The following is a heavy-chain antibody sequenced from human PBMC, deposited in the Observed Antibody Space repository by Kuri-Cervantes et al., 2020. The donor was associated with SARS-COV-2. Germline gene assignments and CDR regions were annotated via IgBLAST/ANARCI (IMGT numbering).Heavy chain of an antibody. CDR3: ARIACSSTSCYDAFDI. D-gene: IGHD2-2*01. J-gene: IGHJ3*02. CDR2: IYWDDDK. Sequence: SGPTLVKPTQTLTLTCTFSGFSLSTSGVGVGWIRQPPGKALEWLALIYWDDDKRYSPSLKSRLTITKDTSKNQVVLTMTNMDPVDTATYYCARIACSSTSCYDAFDIWGQGTMVTVSS. V-gene: IGHV2-5*02. CDR1: GFSLSTSGVG.